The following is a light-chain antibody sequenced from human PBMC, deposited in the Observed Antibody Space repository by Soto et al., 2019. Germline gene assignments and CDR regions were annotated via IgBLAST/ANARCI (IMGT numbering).Light chain of an antibody. V-gene: IGLV2-14*01. CDR2: EVS. CDR1: SSDVGGYNY. CDR3: SSYTSSSTPRV. Sequence: QSALTQPASVSGSPGQSITISCTGTSSDVGGYNYVSWYQQHPGKAPKLMIYEVSNRPSGVSNRFSGSKSGNTASLTISGLQAEDEADYYCSSYTSSSTPRVFGGGTKLIVL. J-gene: IGLJ3*02.